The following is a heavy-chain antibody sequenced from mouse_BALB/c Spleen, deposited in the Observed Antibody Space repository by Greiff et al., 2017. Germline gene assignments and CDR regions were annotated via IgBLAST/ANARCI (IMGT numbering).Heavy chain of an antibody. J-gene: IGHJ1*01. CDR2: INPYNDGT. CDR1: GYTFTSYV. D-gene: IGHD2-4*01. V-gene: IGHV1-14*01. Sequence: VQLKQSGPELVKPGASVKMSCKASGYTFTSYVMHWVKQKPGQGLEWIGYINPYNDGTKYNEKFKGKATLTSDKSSSTAYMELSSLTSEDSAVYYCARDYDYDEYFDVWGAGTTVTVSS. CDR3: ARDYDYDEYFDV.